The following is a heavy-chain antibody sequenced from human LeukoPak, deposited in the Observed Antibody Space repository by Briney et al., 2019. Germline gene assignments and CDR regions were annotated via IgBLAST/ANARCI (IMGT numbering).Heavy chain of an antibody. Sequence: SQTLSLTCAVSGGSISSGGYSWSWIRQPPGKVLEWIGYIYHSGSTYYNPSLKSRVTISVDRSKNQFSLKLSSVTAADTAVYYCARDMRYCSSTSCTNWFDPWGQGTLVTVSS. D-gene: IGHD2-2*01. CDR2: IYHSGST. V-gene: IGHV4-30-2*01. J-gene: IGHJ5*02. CDR3: ARDMRYCSSTSCTNWFDP. CDR1: GGSISSGGYS.